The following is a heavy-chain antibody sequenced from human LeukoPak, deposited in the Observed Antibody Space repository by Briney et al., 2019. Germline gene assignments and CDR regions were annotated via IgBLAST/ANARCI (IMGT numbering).Heavy chain of an antibody. CDR3: TRHADLVDTAMGGMTD. J-gene: IGHJ4*02. CDR2: ISFDGSTK. D-gene: IGHD5-18*01. CDR1: GFTFSTYG. Sequence: GGSLRLSCAASGFTFSTYGMHWVRQAPGKGLEWVAVISFDGSTKYYADSVKGRFTISRDNSKNTVYVQMNSLKTEDTAVYYCTRHADLVDTAMGGMTDWGQGTLVTVSS. V-gene: IGHV3-30*03.